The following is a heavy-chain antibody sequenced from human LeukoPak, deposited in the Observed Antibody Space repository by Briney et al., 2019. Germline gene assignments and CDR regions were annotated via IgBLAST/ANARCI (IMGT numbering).Heavy chain of an antibody. D-gene: IGHD3-22*01. Sequence: GGSLRLSCAASGFSFGDYYMSWIRQAPGKGLELVSYISGAGSIIYNIDSVKGRFTISRDNSKKSLYLQMNSLRAEDTALYYCAKDAYYDSSGYYYGWGQGTLVTVSS. CDR1: GFSFGDYY. V-gene: IGHV3-11*01. CDR3: AKDAYYDSSGYYYG. J-gene: IGHJ4*02. CDR2: ISGAGSII.